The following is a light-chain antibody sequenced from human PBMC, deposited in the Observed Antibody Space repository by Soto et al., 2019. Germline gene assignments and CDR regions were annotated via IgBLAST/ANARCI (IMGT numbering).Light chain of an antibody. CDR3: QQYGSSALFT. CDR1: QSVSSSY. V-gene: IGKV3-20*01. CDR2: GAS. Sequence: IVLTQSPGTLSLSPGERATLSCRASQSVSSSYLAWYRQKPGQAPRLLIYGASGRATGIPDRFSGSGSGTDFTLTISRMEPEDVAVYYCQQYGSSALFTFGPGTKVDIK. J-gene: IGKJ3*01.